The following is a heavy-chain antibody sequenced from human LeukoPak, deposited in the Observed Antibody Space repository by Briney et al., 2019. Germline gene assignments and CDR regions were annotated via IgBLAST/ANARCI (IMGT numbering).Heavy chain of an antibody. J-gene: IGHJ4*02. Sequence: ASVKVSCKASGYTSTGYYMHWVRQAPGQGLEWMGWINPNSGGTNYAQKFQGRVTMTRDTSISTAYMELSRLRSDDTAVYYCAREIVVVPAARGVGNYWGQGTLVTVSS. D-gene: IGHD2-2*01. V-gene: IGHV1-2*02. CDR1: GYTSTGYY. CDR2: INPNSGGT. CDR3: AREIVVVPAARGVGNY.